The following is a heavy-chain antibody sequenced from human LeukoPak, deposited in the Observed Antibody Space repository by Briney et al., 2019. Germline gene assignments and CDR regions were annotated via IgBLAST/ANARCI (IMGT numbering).Heavy chain of an antibody. CDR3: ARGEGATTAFDI. Sequence: GASVKVSCKASGYTFTSYAMNWVRQAPGQGLEWMGIINPSRGSTSYAQKFQGRVTMTRDTSTSTVYMELSSLRSEDTAVYYCARGEGATTAFDIWGQGTLVTVSP. CDR2: INPSRGST. V-gene: IGHV1-46*01. CDR1: GYTFTSYA. J-gene: IGHJ3*02. D-gene: IGHD1-26*01.